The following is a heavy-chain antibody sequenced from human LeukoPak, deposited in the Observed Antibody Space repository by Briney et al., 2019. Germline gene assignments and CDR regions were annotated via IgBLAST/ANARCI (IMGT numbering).Heavy chain of an antibody. CDR1: GFTFSSYA. CDR3: AKDRSGSYSDFDY. CDR2: ISYDGSNR. V-gene: IGHV3-30-3*01. J-gene: IGHJ4*02. Sequence: GRSLRLSCAASGFTFSSYAMHWVRQAPGKGLEWVAVISYDGSNRYYADSVKGRFTISRDNSKNTLYLQMNSLRAEDTAVYYCAKDRSGSYSDFDYWGQGTLVTVSS. D-gene: IGHD1-26*01.